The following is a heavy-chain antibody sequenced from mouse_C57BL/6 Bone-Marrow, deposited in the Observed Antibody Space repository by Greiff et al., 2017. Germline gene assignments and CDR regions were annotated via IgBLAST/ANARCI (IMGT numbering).Heavy chain of an antibody. Sequence: EVQVVESGGGLVKPGGSLKLSCAASGFTFSSYAMSWVRQTPEKRLELVATISDGGSYTYYPDNVKGRFTISRDNAKNNLYLQMSHLKSEDTAMYYCARESPIYYDYDVWFAYWGQGTLVTVSA. CDR2: ISDGGSYT. D-gene: IGHD2-4*01. V-gene: IGHV5-4*01. CDR3: ARESPIYYDYDVWFAY. J-gene: IGHJ3*01. CDR1: GFTFSSYA.